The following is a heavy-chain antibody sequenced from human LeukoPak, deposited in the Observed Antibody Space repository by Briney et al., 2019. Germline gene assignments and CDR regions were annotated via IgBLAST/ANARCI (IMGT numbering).Heavy chain of an antibody. CDR2: ISSSSSYI. J-gene: IGHJ4*02. Sequence: GGSLRLSCAASGFTFSSYSMNWVRQAPGKGLEWVSSISSSSSYIYYADSVKGRFTISRDNAKNSLYLQMNSLRAEDTAVYYCARDFRFLEWLLYYFDYWGQGTLVTVSS. V-gene: IGHV3-21*01. CDR3: ARDFRFLEWLLYYFDY. D-gene: IGHD3-3*01. CDR1: GFTFSSYS.